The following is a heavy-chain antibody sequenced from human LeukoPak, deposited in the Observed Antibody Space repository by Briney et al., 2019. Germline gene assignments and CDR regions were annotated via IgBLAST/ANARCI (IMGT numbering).Heavy chain of an antibody. J-gene: IGHJ4*02. CDR3: AKVAWGYSSSFYFDY. CDR2: ISWNSGSI. V-gene: IGHV3-9*01. D-gene: IGHD6-13*01. Sequence: GGSLRLSCAASGFTFDDYAMHWVRQAPGKGLEWVSGISWNSGSIGYADSVKGRFTISRDNAKNSLYLQMNSLRAEDTALYYCAKVAWGYSSSFYFDYWGQGTLVTVSS. CDR1: GFTFDDYA.